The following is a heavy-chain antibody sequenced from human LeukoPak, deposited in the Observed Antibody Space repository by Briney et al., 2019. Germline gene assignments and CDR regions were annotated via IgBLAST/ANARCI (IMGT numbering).Heavy chain of an antibody. D-gene: IGHD6-19*01. CDR2: IYYSGST. V-gene: IGHV4-39*07. J-gene: IGHJ4*02. CDR1: GGSISSSSYY. CDR3: ARYDSSGWYDGQRGSYYFDY. Sequence: SETLSLTCTVSGGSISSSSYYWGWIRQPPGKGLEWIGSIYYSGSTYYNPSLKSRVTISVDTSKDQFSLKLSSVTAADTAVYYCARYDSSGWYDGQRGSYYFDYWGQGTLVTVSS.